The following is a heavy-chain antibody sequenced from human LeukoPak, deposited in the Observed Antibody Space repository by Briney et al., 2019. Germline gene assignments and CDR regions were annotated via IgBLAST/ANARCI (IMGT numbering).Heavy chain of an antibody. Sequence: PGGSLRLSCAASGFTFSSYSMNWVRQAPGKGLEWVSSISSSSSYIYYADSVKGRFTISRDNAKNSLYLQMNSLRAEDTAVYYCARDRGLLFSHFDYWGQGTLVTVSS. CDR2: ISSSSSYI. V-gene: IGHV3-21*01. D-gene: IGHD2-21*02. J-gene: IGHJ4*02. CDR3: ARDRGLLFSHFDY. CDR1: GFTFSSYS.